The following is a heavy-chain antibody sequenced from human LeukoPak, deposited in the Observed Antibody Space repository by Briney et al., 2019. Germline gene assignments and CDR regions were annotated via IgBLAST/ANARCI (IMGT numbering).Heavy chain of an antibody. CDR1: GGSISSGSYY. CDR2: IYTSGST. CDR3: ARPGSSGSFDY. Sequence: PSETLSLTCTVSGGSISSGSYYWSWIRQPAGKGLEWIGRIYTSGSTNYNPSLKSRVTISVDTSKNQFSLKLSSVTAADTAVYYCARPGSSGSFDYWGQGALVTVSS. V-gene: IGHV4-61*02. D-gene: IGHD6-19*01. J-gene: IGHJ4*02.